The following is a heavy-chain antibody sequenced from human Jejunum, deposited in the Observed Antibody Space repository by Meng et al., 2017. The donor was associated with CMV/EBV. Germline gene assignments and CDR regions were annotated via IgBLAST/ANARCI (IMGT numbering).Heavy chain of an antibody. CDR2: IGLSGNNI. CDR3: ARGGGNTRFDY. CDR1: GFAFSSYS. J-gene: IGHJ4*02. V-gene: IGHV3-48*04. Sequence: CAASGFAFSSYSMNWVRQAPGKGLEWVSYIGLSGNNIYYANSVKGRFTVSRDNAKNSLFLQMNSLRAEDTAVYYCARGGGNTRFDYWGQGTLVTVSS. D-gene: IGHD3-16*01.